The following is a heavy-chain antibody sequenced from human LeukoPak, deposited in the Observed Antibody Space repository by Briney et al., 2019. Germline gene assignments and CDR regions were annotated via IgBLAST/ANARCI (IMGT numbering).Heavy chain of an antibody. Sequence: SETLSLTCTLSIASICRYYWSCVRQPPGKGREWVGYVSYSGRTKYGPPLKRRVTISLHTSKNPFSLNLRSVTAADTAVYYRERHGSGDGSGYLDAFDIWGQGTMVTVSS. CDR1: IASICRYY. J-gene: IGHJ3*02. D-gene: IGHD3-22*01. CDR2: VSYSGRT. V-gene: IGHV4-59*08. CDR3: ERHGSGDGSGYLDAFDI.